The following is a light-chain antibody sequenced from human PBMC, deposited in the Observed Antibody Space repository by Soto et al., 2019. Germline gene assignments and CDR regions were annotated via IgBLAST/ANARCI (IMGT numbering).Light chain of an antibody. CDR3: QQYNNYSWT. CDR2: DAS. Sequence: DIQMTQSPSTLSASVGDRVTITCRASQSISSWLAWYQQKPGKAPKLLIYDASTLESGVPSRFSGSGSGTEFTLTLSSLHPDDFATYYCQQYNNYSWTFGQGTKVEIK. V-gene: IGKV1-5*01. J-gene: IGKJ1*01. CDR1: QSISSW.